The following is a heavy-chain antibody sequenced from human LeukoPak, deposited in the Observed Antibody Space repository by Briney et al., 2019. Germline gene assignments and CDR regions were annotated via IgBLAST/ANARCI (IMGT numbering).Heavy chain of an antibody. V-gene: IGHV1-69*13. CDR2: IIPIVGTA. CDR3: ARAPIWGGMVTYCYLDV. CDR1: GGTFSSYA. J-gene: IGHJ6*03. D-gene: IGHD5-18*01. Sequence: GASVKVSCKASGGTFSSYAISWARQAPGQGLEWMGGIIPIVGTANYAQKFQGRVTITADESTSTAYMELSSLRSEDTAVYYCARAPIWGGMVTYCYLDVWGKGTTVTISS.